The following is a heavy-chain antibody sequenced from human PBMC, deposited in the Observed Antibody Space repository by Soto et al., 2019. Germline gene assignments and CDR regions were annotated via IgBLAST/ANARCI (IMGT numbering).Heavy chain of an antibody. Sequence: ASVKVSCKASGYTFTSYGISWVRQAPGQGLEWMGWISAYNGNTNYAQKLQGRVTMTTDTSTSTAYMELRSLRSDDTAVYYCARCDSYGSHSGFGELFRYYGMDVWGQGTTVTVSS. J-gene: IGHJ6*02. V-gene: IGHV1-18*01. CDR3: ARCDSYGSHSGFGELFRYYGMDV. CDR1: GYTFTSYG. D-gene: IGHD3-10*01. CDR2: ISAYNGNT.